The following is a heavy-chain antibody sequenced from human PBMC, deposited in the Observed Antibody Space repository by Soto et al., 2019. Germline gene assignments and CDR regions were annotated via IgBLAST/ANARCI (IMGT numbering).Heavy chain of an antibody. CDR1: GGTFSSYT. D-gene: IGHD6-19*01. J-gene: IGHJ6*02. CDR2: IIPILGIA. CDR3: ARGIAVAGGHYGMDV. Sequence: SVKVSCKASGGTFSSYTISWVRQAPGQGLEWMGRIIPILGIANYAQKFQGRVTITADKSTSTAYMELSSLRSEDTAVYYCARGIAVAGGHYGMDVWGQGTTVTVSS. V-gene: IGHV1-69*02.